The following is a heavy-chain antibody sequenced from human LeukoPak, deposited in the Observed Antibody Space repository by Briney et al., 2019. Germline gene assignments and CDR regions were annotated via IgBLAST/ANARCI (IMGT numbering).Heavy chain of an antibody. CDR2: ISGSGGST. Sequence: GGSLRLSCAASGFTFSSYAMSWVRQAPGKGLEWVSAISGSGGSTYYADSVKGRFTISRDNSKKTLYLQMNSLRAEDTAVYYCAKDDEKWLVNCWFDPWGQGTLVTVSS. J-gene: IGHJ5*02. CDR1: GFTFSSYA. V-gene: IGHV3-23*01. CDR3: AKDDEKWLVNCWFDP. D-gene: IGHD6-19*01.